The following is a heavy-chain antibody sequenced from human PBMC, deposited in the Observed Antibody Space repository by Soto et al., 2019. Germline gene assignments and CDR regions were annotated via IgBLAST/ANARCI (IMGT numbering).Heavy chain of an antibody. CDR2: LSNTGRRT. Sequence: PGGSLRLSCVVSVFPFGANAMSWVRQAPGKGLEWVSGLSNTGRRTSYADSVKGRFTISRDNSKNTVYLQMNSLRAEDTALYYCAKDLGYCSSTGCYDFYAMDVWGQGTTVTVSS. V-gene: IGHV3-23*01. J-gene: IGHJ6*02. CDR1: VFPFGANA. D-gene: IGHD2-2*01. CDR3: AKDLGYCSSTGCYDFYAMDV.